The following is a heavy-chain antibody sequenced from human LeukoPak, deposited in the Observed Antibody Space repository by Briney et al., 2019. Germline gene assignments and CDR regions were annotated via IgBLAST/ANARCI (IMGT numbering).Heavy chain of an antibody. V-gene: IGHV1-2*02. CDR1: GYTFAGYY. D-gene: IGHD4-11*01. J-gene: IGHJ6*03. CDR3: ATSAGDYRAGHYYYMGV. CDR2: INPNTAGT. Sequence: ASVKVSCKASGYTFAGYYFHWVRQAPGQGLEWMGWINPNTAGTNYAQKFLGGVTLTWDTSISTAYMELTRLTSDDTAVYYCATSAGDYRAGHYYYMGVWGKGTSVTVPS.